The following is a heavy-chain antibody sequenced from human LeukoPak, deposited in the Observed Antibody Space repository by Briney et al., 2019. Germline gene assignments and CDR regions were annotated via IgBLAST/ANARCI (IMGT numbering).Heavy chain of an antibody. V-gene: IGHV3-30*02. CDR2: IRYDGSNK. CDR1: GFTFSSYG. D-gene: IGHD3-22*01. CDR3: AKDLEDYYDSSGYPFLDY. Sequence: PGGSLRLSCAASGFTFSSYGMHWVRQAPGKGLEWVAFIRYDGSNKYYADSVKGRFTISRDNSKNTLYLQMNSLRVEDTAVYYCAKDLEDYYDSSGYPFLDYWGQGTLVTVSS. J-gene: IGHJ4*02.